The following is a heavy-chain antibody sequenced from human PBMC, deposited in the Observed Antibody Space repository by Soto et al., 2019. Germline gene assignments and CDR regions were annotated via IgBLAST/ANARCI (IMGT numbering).Heavy chain of an antibody. Sequence: PGGSLRLSCAASGFTFSDYYMSWIRQAPGKGLEWVSYISSSGSTIYYADSVKGRFTISRDNAKNSLYLQMNSLRAEDTAVYYCARDARLWTAMGYYYGMDVWGQGTTVTVS. CDR2: ISSSGSTI. J-gene: IGHJ6*02. CDR1: GFTFSDYY. D-gene: IGHD5-18*01. V-gene: IGHV3-11*01. CDR3: ARDARLWTAMGYYYGMDV.